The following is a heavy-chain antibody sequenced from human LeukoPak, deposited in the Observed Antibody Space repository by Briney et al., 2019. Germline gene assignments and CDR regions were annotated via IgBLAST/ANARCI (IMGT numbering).Heavy chain of an antibody. CDR1: GGSIGSSFYY. Sequence: SETLSLTCTVSGGSIGSSFYYWGWIRQPPGKGLEWIGYIYYTGSTYYNPSLKSRVTISVDTSKNQFSLKLSSVTAADTAVYYCALTNVGAFDIWGQGTMVTVSS. CDR2: IYYTGST. CDR3: ALTNVGAFDI. V-gene: IGHV4-39*07. D-gene: IGHD3-16*01. J-gene: IGHJ3*02.